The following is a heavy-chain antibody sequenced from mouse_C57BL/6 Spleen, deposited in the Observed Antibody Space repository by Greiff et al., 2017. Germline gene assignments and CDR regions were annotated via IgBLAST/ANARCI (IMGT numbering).Heavy chain of an antibody. V-gene: IGHV1-82*01. CDR1: GYAFSSSW. CDR2: NYPGDGDT. Sequence: VQLQQSGPELVKPGASVKISCKASGYAFSSSWMNWVKQRPGKGLEWIGRNYPGDGDTNYNGKFKGKATLTAAKSTSTAYMQLSSLASEDSAVYFCARKSEGFDYWGQGTTLTVSS. J-gene: IGHJ2*01. CDR3: ARKSEGFDY.